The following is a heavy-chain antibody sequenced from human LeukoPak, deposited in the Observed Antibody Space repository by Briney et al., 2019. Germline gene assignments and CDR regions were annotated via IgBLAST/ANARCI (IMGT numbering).Heavy chain of an antibody. V-gene: IGHV3-30*04. J-gene: IGHJ4*02. CDR1: GFTFSSYA. Sequence: PGGSLRLSCAASGFTFSSYAMHWVRQAPGKGLEWVAVISYDGSNKYYADSVKGRFTISRDNSKNTLYLQMNSLRAEDTAVYYCARVLRGGDYYDSSGSLSDYWGQGTLVTVSS. CDR2: ISYDGSNK. CDR3: ARVLRGGDYYDSSGSLSDY. D-gene: IGHD3-22*01.